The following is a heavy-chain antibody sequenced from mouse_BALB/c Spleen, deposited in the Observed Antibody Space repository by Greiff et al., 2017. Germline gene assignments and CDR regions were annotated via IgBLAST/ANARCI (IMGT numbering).Heavy chain of an antibody. J-gene: IGHJ4*01. CDR1: GYSFTGYN. D-gene: IGHD1-1*01. V-gene: IGHV1S135*01. CDR3: AREGYYGSSLGAMDY. CDR2: IDPYNGGT. Sequence: LVESGPELGKPGASVKISCKASGYSFTGYNMYWVKQSHRKSLEWIGYIDPYNGGTSYNQKSKGKATLTVDKSSSTAYMHLNSLTSEDSAIYYCAREGYYGSSLGAMDYWGQGTSVTVSS.